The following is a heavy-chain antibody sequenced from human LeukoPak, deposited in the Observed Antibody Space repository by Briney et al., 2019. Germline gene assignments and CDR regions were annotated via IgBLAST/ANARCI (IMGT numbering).Heavy chain of an antibody. CDR2: IWYDGSNK. CDR3: ARGAGIVVVVAATQGGYYYYYGMDV. J-gene: IGHJ6*02. D-gene: IGHD2-15*01. CDR1: GFTFSSYG. Sequence: GRSLTLSCAASGFTFSSYGMHWVGQAPGKGLEGWAVIWYDGSNKYYADSVKGRFTISRDTSKHTLYLQMHSLRAEDTAVYYCARGAGIVVVVAATQGGYYYYYGMDVWGQGTTVTVSS. V-gene: IGHV3-33*01.